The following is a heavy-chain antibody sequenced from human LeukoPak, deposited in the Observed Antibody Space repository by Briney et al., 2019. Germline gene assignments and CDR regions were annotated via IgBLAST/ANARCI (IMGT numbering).Heavy chain of an antibody. V-gene: IGHV6-1*01. CDR3: ARERCSEDEYYYYYYGMDV. CDR1: GDSVSSNSAA. J-gene: IGHJ6*02. CDR2: TYYRTKWYN. Sequence: SQTLSLTCAIFGDSVSSNSAAWNWIRQSPSRCLGWLGRTYYRTKWYNDYAVSVKSRITINPDTSKNQFSLQLNSVTPEDTAVYYCARERCSEDEYYYYYYGMDVWGQGTTVTVSS. D-gene: IGHD6-19*01.